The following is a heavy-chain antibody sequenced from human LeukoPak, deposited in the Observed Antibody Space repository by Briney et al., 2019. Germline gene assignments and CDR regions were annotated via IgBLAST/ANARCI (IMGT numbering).Heavy chain of an antibody. CDR2: ISGSGGST. J-gene: IGHJ4*02. Sequence: PGGSLRLSCAASGFTFSSYAMSWVRQAPGEGLEWVSAISGSGGSTYYADSVKGRFTISRDNSKNTLYLQMNSLRAEDTAVYYCAKDHSGYDARGYYFDYWGQGTLVTVSS. V-gene: IGHV3-23*01. D-gene: IGHD5-12*01. CDR1: GFTFSSYA. CDR3: AKDHSGYDARGYYFDY.